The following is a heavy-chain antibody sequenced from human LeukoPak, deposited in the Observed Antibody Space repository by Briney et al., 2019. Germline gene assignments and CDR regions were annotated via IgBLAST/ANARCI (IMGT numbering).Heavy chain of an antibody. J-gene: IGHJ4*02. CDR2: ISRGGNSI. D-gene: IGHD4-11*01. CDR3: ARDQYLDY. CDR1: GFIFSDYY. V-gene: IGHV3-11*01. Sequence: PGGSPRLSCAAPGFIFSDYYMNWLRQAPGQGLEWVSSISRGGNSIYYAESVTGRFTISRDNAMSSPYLQMTSLRAEDTAVYYCARDQYLDYTGQGSLVTVSS.